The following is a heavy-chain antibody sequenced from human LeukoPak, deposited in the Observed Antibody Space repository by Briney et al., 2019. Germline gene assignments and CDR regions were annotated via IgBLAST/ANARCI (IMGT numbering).Heavy chain of an antibody. CDR1: GGSISSSSYY. CDR2: IYYSGST. CDR3: ARVVSGRGPYFGYAFDI. D-gene: IGHD1-14*01. Sequence: SETLSLTCTVSGGSISSSSYYWGWIRQPPGKGLEWIGYIYYSGSTYYNPSLKSRVTISVDTSKNQFSLKLSSVTAADTAVYYCARVVSGRGPYFGYAFDIWGQGTMVTVSS. J-gene: IGHJ3*02. V-gene: IGHV4-31*03.